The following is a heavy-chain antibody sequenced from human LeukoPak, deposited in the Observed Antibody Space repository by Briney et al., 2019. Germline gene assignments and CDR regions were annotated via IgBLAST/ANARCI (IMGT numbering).Heavy chain of an antibody. J-gene: IGHJ4*02. D-gene: IGHD3-9*01. Sequence: GGSLRLSCAASGFTFSSYSMNWVRQAPGKGLEWVSSISSSSSYIYYADSVKGQFTISRDNAKNSLYLQMNSLRAEDTAVYYCARGEGNYDILTGYSVSNFDYWGQGTLVTVSS. CDR2: ISSSSSYI. V-gene: IGHV3-21*01. CDR3: ARGEGNYDILTGYSVSNFDY. CDR1: GFTFSSYS.